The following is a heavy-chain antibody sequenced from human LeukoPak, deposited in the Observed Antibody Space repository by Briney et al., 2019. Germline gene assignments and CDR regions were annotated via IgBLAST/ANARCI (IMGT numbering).Heavy chain of an antibody. Sequence: SETLSLTCTVSGGSISSYYWSWIRQPPGKGLEWIGYIYYSGSTSYNPSLKSRVTISVDTSKNQFSLKLSSVTAADTAVYYCARGYSYGDYGGQGTLVTVSS. CDR2: IYYSGST. CDR3: ARGYSYGDY. J-gene: IGHJ4*02. V-gene: IGHV4-59*01. D-gene: IGHD5-18*01. CDR1: GGSISSYY.